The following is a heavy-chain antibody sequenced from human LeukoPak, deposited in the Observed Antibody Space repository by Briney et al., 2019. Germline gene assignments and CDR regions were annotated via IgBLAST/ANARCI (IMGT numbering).Heavy chain of an antibody. J-gene: IGHJ4*02. CDR1: GFTFSSYA. CDR3: ARGIYYDIGAPGGY. V-gene: IGHV3-30-3*01. CDR2: ISYDGSNK. D-gene: IGHD3-22*01. Sequence: PGGSLRLSCAASGFTFSSYAMHWVRQAPGKGLEWVAVISYDGSNKYYADSVKGRFTISRDNSKNTLYLQMNSLRAEDTAVYYCARGIYYDIGAPGGYWGQGTLVTVSS.